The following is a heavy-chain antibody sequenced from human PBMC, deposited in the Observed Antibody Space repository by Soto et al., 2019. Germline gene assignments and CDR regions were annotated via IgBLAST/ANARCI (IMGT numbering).Heavy chain of an antibody. CDR3: ARAEYSSSWYDY. CDR1: GGSFSGYY. Sequence: SETLSLTCAVYGGSFSGYYWSWIRQPPGKGLEWIGEINHSGSTNYNPSLKSRVTISVDTSKNQFSLKLSSVTAADTAVYYCARAEYSSSWYDYWGQGTLVTVSS. J-gene: IGHJ4*02. D-gene: IGHD6-13*01. CDR2: INHSGST. V-gene: IGHV4-34*01.